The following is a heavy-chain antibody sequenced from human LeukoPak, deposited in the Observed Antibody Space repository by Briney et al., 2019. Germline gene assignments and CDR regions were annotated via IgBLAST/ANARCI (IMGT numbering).Heavy chain of an antibody. D-gene: IGHD6-19*01. Sequence: PGGSLRLSCAASGFTVSSNYMSWVRQAPGKGLEWVAVIHSGGSTCYADSVKGRFTISRDNSKNTLYLQMNSLRAEDTAVYYCAKDFSIAVAGTGFDYWGQGTLVTVSS. J-gene: IGHJ4*02. CDR1: GFTVSSNY. V-gene: IGHV3-53*01. CDR2: IHSGGST. CDR3: AKDFSIAVAGTGFDY.